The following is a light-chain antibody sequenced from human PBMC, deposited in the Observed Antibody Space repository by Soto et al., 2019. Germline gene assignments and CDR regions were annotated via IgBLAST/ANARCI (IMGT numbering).Light chain of an antibody. CDR3: CSWAGSDAHSV. J-gene: IGLJ3*02. Sequence: QSALTQPASVSESPGQSITISCTGTSSDVGSYDLVSWYQHHPGTAPKLIVYEVNKRPSGVSARFSGSKSGNTASLTISGLQTEDEADYFCCSWAGSDAHSVFGGGTKVTVL. CDR1: SSDVGSYDL. CDR2: EVN. V-gene: IGLV2-23*02.